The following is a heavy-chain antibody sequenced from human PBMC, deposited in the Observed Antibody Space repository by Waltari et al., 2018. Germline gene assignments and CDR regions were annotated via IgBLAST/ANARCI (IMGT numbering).Heavy chain of an antibody. Sequence: QVQLQESGPGLVKPSETLSLTCTVSGGSISSYYWSWIRQPAGKGLELIGRIYTSGSTNYNPSLKSRVTMSVDTSKNQFSLKLSSVTAADTAVYYCARSAARPDWYYYYYMDVWGKGTTVTISS. CDR1: GGSISSYY. CDR3: ARSAARPDWYYYYYMDV. CDR2: IYTSGST. D-gene: IGHD6-6*01. J-gene: IGHJ6*03. V-gene: IGHV4-4*07.